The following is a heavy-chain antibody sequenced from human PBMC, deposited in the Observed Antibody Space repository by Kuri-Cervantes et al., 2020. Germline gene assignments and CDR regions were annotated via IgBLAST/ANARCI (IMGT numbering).Heavy chain of an antibody. V-gene: IGHV3-30*03. J-gene: IGHJ5*02. CDR3: ARDSILVRGNWFDP. D-gene: IGHD3-10*01. CDR2: VSLDGSNK. CDR1: GFPFSSHG. Sequence: GESLKISCAASGFPFSSHGIHWVRQAPGKGLEWVAVVSLDGSNKYYADSVKGRFTISRDNYENTLYLQMNSLRVEDTAVYYYARDSILVRGNWFDPWGQGTLVTVSS.